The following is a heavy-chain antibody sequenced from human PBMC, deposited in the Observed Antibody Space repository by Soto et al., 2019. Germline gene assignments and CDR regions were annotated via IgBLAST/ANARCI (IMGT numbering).Heavy chain of an antibody. D-gene: IGHD1-26*01. CDR3: ATQTGAEYYGMDV. V-gene: IGHV4-39*01. CDR1: GGSISSSSYY. CDR2: IYYSGST. J-gene: IGHJ6*02. Sequence: PSETLSLTCTVSGGSISSSSYYWGWIRQPPGKGLEWIGSIYYSGSTYYNPSLKSRVTISVDTSKNQFSLKLSSVTAADTAVYYCATQTGAEYYGMDVWGQGTTVTVSS.